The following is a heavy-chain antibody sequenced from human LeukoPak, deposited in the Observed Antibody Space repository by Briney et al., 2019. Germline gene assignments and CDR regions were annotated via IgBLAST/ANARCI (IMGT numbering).Heavy chain of an antibody. V-gene: IGHV4-31*03. D-gene: IGHD3-22*01. CDR2: IYYSGST. CDR1: GGSISSGGYY. J-gene: IGHJ4*02. Sequence: PSETLSLTCTVSGGSISSGGYYWSWIRQHPGKGLEWIGYIYYSGSTYYNPSLKSRVTISVDTSKNQFSLKLSSVTAADTAVYYCVRYYDSGGYFDYWGQGTLVTVSS. CDR3: VRYYDSGGYFDY.